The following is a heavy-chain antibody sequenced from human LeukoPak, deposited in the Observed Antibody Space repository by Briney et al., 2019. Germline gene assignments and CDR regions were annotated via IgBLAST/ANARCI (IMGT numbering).Heavy chain of an antibody. Sequence: PSETLSLTCTVSGGSISSYYWTWIRQPAGKGLEWIGRIYTSGSTNYNPSLKGRVTMSVDTSKNQSSLKLSSVTAADTAVYYCARGFGSGGYYDYWGQGTLVTVSS. J-gene: IGHJ4*02. D-gene: IGHD3-22*01. CDR3: ARGFGSGGYYDY. V-gene: IGHV4-4*07. CDR2: IYTSGST. CDR1: GGSISSYY.